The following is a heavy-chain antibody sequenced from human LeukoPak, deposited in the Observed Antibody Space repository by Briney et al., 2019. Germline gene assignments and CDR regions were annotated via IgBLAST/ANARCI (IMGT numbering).Heavy chain of an antibody. V-gene: IGHV4-59*01. Sequence: PSETLSLTCTVSGASISTYYWSWIRQPPGKGLEWIGYIYYSGSANYNPSLKSRVTISVDTSKNQFSLKLSSVTAADTAVYYCARAVGGKSWETFDYWGQGTLVTVSS. D-gene: IGHD3-16*01. J-gene: IGHJ4*02. CDR3: ARAVGGKSWETFDY. CDR1: GASISTYY. CDR2: IYYSGSA.